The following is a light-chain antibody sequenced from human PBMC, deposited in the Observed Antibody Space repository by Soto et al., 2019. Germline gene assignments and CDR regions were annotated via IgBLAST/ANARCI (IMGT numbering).Light chain of an antibody. CDR1: SSDVGGYGY. CDR2: EVI. Sequence: QSALTQPASVSGSPGQSITVSCTGTSSDVGGYGYVSWYQQHPGKAPKLLIYEVINRHSGVSNRFSGSKSDNTASLTISGLQAEDEADYYCSSYTSSSTYVFGSGTKLTVL. J-gene: IGLJ1*01. CDR3: SSYTSSSTYV. V-gene: IGLV2-14*01.